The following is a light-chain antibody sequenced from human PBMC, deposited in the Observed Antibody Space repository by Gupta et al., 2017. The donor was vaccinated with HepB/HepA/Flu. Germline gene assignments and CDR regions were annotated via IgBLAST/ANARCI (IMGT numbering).Light chain of an antibody. Sequence: QAGLTQPPSLSKGLRQTATLTCTGNSNNVGNQGAAWLQQHQGHPPKLLSYRNNNRPSGISERLSASRSGNTASLTITGLQPEDEADYYCSAGDSSLSAVVFGGGAKLTVL. CDR3: SAGDSSLSAVV. CDR2: RNN. V-gene: IGLV10-54*01. J-gene: IGLJ2*01. CDR1: SNNVGNQG.